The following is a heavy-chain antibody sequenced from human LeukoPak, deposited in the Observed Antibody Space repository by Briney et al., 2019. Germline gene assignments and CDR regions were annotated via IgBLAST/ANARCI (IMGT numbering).Heavy chain of an antibody. CDR3: SVSGSGSYSAFDI. D-gene: IGHD1-26*01. CDR2: MNPNSGNT. Sequence: EASVKVSCKASGYTFTSYDINWVRQATGQGLEWMGWMNPNSGNTGYAQKFQGRVTMTRNTSISTAYMELSRLRSDDTAVYYCSVSGSGSYSAFDIWGQGTMVTVSS. J-gene: IGHJ3*02. CDR1: GYTFTSYD. V-gene: IGHV1-8*01.